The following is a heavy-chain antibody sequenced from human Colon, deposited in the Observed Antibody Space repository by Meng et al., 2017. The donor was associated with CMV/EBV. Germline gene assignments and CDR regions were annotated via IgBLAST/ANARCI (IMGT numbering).Heavy chain of an antibody. Sequence: SGYTCTGYYIQWARQAPGKGLEWMGRINPNNGGTNCAQKFQGRVTMTGDTSISTAYMEVSRLRSDDTAVYYCARVPFGSNSNGLDYWGQGTLVTVSS. CDR3: ARVPFGSNSNGLDY. V-gene: IGHV1-2*06. CDR2: INPNNGGT. J-gene: IGHJ4*02. CDR1: GYTCTGYY. D-gene: IGHD4-23*01.